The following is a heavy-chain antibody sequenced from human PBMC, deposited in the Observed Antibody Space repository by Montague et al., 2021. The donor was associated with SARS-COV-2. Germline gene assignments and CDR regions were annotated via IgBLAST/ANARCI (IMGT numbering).Heavy chain of an antibody. Sequence: SLRLSCAASGFTFSNSPMRWVRQAPGKGLDWVSVIHSASRGTYYADSVQGRFTISRDNLKNMVYLQMNSLRDVDTALYYCAKVGDILTGYSLINLDAWGQGTLVVVSS. CDR2: IHSASRGT. J-gene: IGHJ5*02. CDR3: AKVGDILTGYSLINLDA. CDR1: GFTFSNSP. V-gene: IGHV3-23*03. D-gene: IGHD3-9*01.